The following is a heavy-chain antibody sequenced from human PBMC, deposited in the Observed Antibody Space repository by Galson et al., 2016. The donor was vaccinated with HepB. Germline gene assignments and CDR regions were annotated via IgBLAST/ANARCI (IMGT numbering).Heavy chain of an antibody. V-gene: IGHV3-33*01. D-gene: IGHD6-13*01. Sequence: SLRLSCAASGFTFNSFGMHWVRQAPGKGLEWVAVIWYDGSNKYYGDSVKGRFTISRDNSNNTLYLQVNSLRAEDTALYFCARYSDSWAPFDYWGQGSLVTVSS. CDR3: ARYSDSWAPFDY. J-gene: IGHJ4*02. CDR1: GFTFNSFG. CDR2: IWYDGSNK.